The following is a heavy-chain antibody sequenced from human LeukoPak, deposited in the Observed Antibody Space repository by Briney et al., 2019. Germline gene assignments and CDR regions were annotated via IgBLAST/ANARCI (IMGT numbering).Heavy chain of an antibody. V-gene: IGHV3-23*01. Sequence: GASLRLSCAASGFTFSSSAMSWVRQAPGKGLQWVASISGSGGTTNYAESVKGRFTLSRDKSKNTLYLQMNSLRAEDTAIYYCSTPWRPGITYHRLDYGDKETWVTVSS. CDR3: STPWRPGITYHRLDY. D-gene: IGHD1-20*01. CDR1: GFTFSSSA. J-gene: IGHJ4*02. CDR2: ISGSGGTT.